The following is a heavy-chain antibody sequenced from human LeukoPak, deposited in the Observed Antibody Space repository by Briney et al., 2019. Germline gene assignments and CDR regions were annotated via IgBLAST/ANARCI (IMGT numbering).Heavy chain of an antibody. CDR1: GYSINNDYF. V-gene: IGHV4-38-2*02. J-gene: IGHJ6*03. D-gene: IGHD2/OR15-2a*01. CDR2: TYHSGNT. Sequence: SESLSLTCTVSGYSINNDYFWGWIRPPPGKGLEWIATTYHSGNTYYNPSLKSRATISVDTSKNQFSLKLSSVTATDTAVYYCARIVYDYYYYMDVWGKGTTVTVSS. CDR3: ARIVYDYYYYMDV.